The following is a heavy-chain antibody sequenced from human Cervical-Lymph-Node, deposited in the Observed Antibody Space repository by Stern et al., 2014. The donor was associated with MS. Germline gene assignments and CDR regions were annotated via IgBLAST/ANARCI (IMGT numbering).Heavy chain of an antibody. J-gene: IGHJ4*02. D-gene: IGHD3-16*01. V-gene: IGHV3-30*01. CDR1: GFTFRNYA. CDR3: AREGEKASTTAFES. CDR2: ISHDGNEK. Sequence: VQLVESGGGAVQPGKSLRLSCAASGFTFRNYAMHWVRQAPGKGLEWVAVISHDGNEKYYADSLRGRFTISRDNSRNTLYLQMNSLGADDTAVYYCAREGEKASTTAFESWGQGTLVTVS.